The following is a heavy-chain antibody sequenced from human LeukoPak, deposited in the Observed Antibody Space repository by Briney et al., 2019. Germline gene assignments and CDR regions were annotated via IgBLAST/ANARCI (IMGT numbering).Heavy chain of an antibody. V-gene: IGHV4-59*08. J-gene: IGHJ4*02. Sequence: SETLSLTCTVSGVSIGNYCWSWIRQPPGKGLEWIGYVYSSGYTNYNPSLKSRVTISVDTSNNHFSLRLSSVTAADTAVYYCARLTRFVSGVLNPLDSWGQGTLVAVSS. CDR2: VYSSGYT. CDR3: ARLTRFVSGVLNPLDS. CDR1: GVSIGNYC. D-gene: IGHD3-3*01.